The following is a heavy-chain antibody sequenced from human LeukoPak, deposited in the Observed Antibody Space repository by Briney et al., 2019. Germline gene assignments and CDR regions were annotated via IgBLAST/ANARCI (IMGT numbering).Heavy chain of an antibody. D-gene: IGHD4-23*01. V-gene: IGHV3-43*01. CDR2: ISWDGGST. J-gene: IGHJ4*02. CDR3: AKDFTPTVVTPDDYFDY. Sequence: GGSLRLSCAASGFTFSSYGMHWVRQAPGKGLEWVSLISWDGGSTYYADSVKGRFTISRDNSKNSLYLQMNSLRTEDTALCYCAKDFTPTVVTPDDYFDYWGQGTLVTVSS. CDR1: GFTFSSYG.